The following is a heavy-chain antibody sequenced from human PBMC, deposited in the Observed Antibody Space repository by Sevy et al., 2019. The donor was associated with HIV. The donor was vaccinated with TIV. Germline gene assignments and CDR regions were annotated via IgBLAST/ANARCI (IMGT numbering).Heavy chain of an antibody. CDR2: ISAYNGNT. CDR3: ARATTYYAILTGSYNWFDP. V-gene: IGHV1-18*04. CDR1: GYTFTSYG. D-gene: IGHD3-9*01. Sequence: ASVKVSCKASGYTFTSYGISWVRQAPGQGLEWMGWISAYNGNTNYAQKLQGRVTMTTDTSTSTAYMGLRSLRSDDTAGYYCARATTYYAILTGSYNWFDPWGQGTLVTVSS. J-gene: IGHJ5*02.